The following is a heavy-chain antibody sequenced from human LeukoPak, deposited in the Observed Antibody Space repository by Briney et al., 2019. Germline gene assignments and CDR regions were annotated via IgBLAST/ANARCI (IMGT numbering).Heavy chain of an antibody. J-gene: IGHJ4*02. V-gene: IGHV3-15*01. CDR1: GFTFSNAW. D-gene: IGHD6-6*01. CDR2: IKSKTDGGTT. Sequence: GGSLRLSCAASGFTFSNAWMSWVRQAPGKGLEWVGRIKSKTDGGTTDYAAPVKGRFTISRDDSKNTLYLQMNSLKTEDTAVYYCTTDRRLVEIYYFDYWGQGTLVTVSS. CDR3: TTDRRLVEIYYFDY.